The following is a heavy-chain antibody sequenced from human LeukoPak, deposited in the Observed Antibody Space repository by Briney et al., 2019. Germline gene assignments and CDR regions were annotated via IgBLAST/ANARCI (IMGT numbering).Heavy chain of an antibody. CDR3: ARGGSRPGDPVDY. J-gene: IGHJ4*02. CDR2: IIPILGIA. Sequence: EASVKVSCKASGGTFSSSAISWVRQAPGQGLEWMGRIIPILGIANYAQKFQGRVTITADKSTSTAYMELSSLRSEDTAVYYCARGGSRPGDPVDYWGQGTLVTVSS. CDR1: GGTFSSSA. D-gene: IGHD3-10*01. V-gene: IGHV1-69*04.